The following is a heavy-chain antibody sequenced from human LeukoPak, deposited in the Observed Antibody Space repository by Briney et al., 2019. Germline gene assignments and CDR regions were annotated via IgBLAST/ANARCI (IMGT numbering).Heavy chain of an antibody. CDR1: GFNFKNFG. CDR3: ARGHTAVTRHFDF. D-gene: IGHD4-17*01. Sequence: GGSLRLSCAASGFNFKNFGMSWVRQAPGKGLEWVSIISSGSSAIFSADALKGRFTISRDDAKNLLYLDMNSLRAEDTAVYYCARGHTAVTRHFDFWGQGTLVTVSS. CDR2: ISSGSSAI. V-gene: IGHV3-21*01. J-gene: IGHJ4*02.